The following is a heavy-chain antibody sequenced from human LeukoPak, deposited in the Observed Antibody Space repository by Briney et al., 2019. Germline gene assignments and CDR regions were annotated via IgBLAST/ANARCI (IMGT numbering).Heavy chain of an antibody. D-gene: IGHD3-3*01. V-gene: IGHV3-23*01. CDR3: AKDFWRELDY. CDR2: ISGSGGST. Sequence: GGSLRLSCAASGLTFSSYAMSWVRQAPGKGLEWVSAISGSGGSTYYADSVKGRFTISKDNSKNTLYLQTNSLRAEDTAVYYCAKDFWRELDYWGQGTLVTVSS. CDR1: GLTFSSYA. J-gene: IGHJ4*02.